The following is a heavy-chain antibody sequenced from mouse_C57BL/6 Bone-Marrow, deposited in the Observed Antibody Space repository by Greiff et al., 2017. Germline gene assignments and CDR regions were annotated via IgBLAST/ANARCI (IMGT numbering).Heavy chain of an antibody. CDR2: IYPGGGYT. CDR3: ARSIYYYGSSFFDY. D-gene: IGHD1-1*01. CDR1: GYTFTNYW. V-gene: IGHV1-63*01. Sequence: QVQLQQSGAELVRPGTSVKMSCKASGYTFTNYWIGWAKQRPGHGLEWIGDIYPGGGYTNYNEKFKGKATPTADKSSSTAYMQFSSLTSEDSAIYYCARSIYYYGSSFFDYWGQGTTLTVSS. J-gene: IGHJ2*01.